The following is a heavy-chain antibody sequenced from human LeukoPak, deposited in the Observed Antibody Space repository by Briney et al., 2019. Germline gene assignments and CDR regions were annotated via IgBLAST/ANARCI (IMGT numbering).Heavy chain of an antibody. CDR1: GFIFSDYG. V-gene: IGHV3-30*02. D-gene: IGHD1/OR15-1a*01. J-gene: IGHJ4*02. Sequence: PGGSLRLSCAASGFIFSDYGMHWVRQAPGKGLEWVAFIRYDGSNKYYLDSVKGRFTISRDSSKNTLYLQMNSLRAGDTAVYYCAKEGTASKPSDLDYWGQGTLVTVSS. CDR3: AKEGTASKPSDLDY. CDR2: IRYDGSNK.